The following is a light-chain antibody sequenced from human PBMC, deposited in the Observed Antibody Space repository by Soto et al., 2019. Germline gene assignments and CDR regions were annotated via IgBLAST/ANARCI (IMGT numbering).Light chain of an antibody. Sequence: DIQLTQSPSFLSASVGDRVTITCRASQGISSYLAWYQQEPGKAPNLLIYAASTLQSGVPSRFSGSGSGTEFTLTISSLQPEDFATYYCQQVNSYPLTFGGGTKVEIK. CDR3: QQVNSYPLT. J-gene: IGKJ4*01. CDR2: AAS. CDR1: QGISSY. V-gene: IGKV1-9*01.